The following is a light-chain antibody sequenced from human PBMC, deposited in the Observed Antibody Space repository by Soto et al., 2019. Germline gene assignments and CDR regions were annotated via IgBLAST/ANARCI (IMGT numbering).Light chain of an antibody. CDR3: SSYTSSSLYV. V-gene: IGLV2-14*01. Sequence: QSALTQPASVSGSPGQSITISCTGTSSDVGGYNYVSWYQQHPGKAPKLMVYDVSNRPSGVSNRFSGSKSGNTASLTISGLQAEDEADYHCSSYTSSSLYVFGTGTKVTVL. CDR1: SSDVGGYNY. J-gene: IGLJ1*01. CDR2: DVS.